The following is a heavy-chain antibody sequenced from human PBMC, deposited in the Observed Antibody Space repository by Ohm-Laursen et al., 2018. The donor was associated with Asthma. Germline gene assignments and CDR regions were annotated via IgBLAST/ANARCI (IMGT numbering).Heavy chain of an antibody. J-gene: IGHJ2*01. Sequence: SDTLSLTCTVSGGSIITNDYYWAWIRQSPGRGLEWIGSISHRENTYFNPALKSRVTISIDTSKRQFSLHLTSVTAADTSTYYCARHGDGSGSYYNARYWYFDLWGRGALVTVSS. CDR1: GGSIITNDYY. V-gene: IGHV4-39*01. D-gene: IGHD3-10*01. CDR3: ARHGDGSGSYYNARYWYFDL. CDR2: ISHRENT.